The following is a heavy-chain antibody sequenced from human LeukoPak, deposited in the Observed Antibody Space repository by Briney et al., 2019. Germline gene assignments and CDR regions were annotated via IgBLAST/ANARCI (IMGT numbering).Heavy chain of an antibody. V-gene: IGHV1-8*03. CDR3: ARGGRGRNWFDP. J-gene: IGHJ5*02. Sequence: ASVKVSCKASGYTFTSYDINWVRQATGQGLEWMGWMNPNSGNTGYAQKFQGRVTITRNTSISTAYMEPSSLRSEDTAVYYCARGGRGRNWFDPWGQGTLVTVSS. CDR2: MNPNSGNT. D-gene: IGHD3-10*01. CDR1: GYTFTSYD.